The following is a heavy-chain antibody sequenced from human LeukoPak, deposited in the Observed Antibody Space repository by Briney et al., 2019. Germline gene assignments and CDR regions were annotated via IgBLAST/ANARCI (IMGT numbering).Heavy chain of an antibody. CDR1: GFTFNNYA. CDR2: IWYDGSNK. J-gene: IGHJ4*02. D-gene: IGHD6-19*01. Sequence: GGSLRLSCAASGFTFNNYAMHWVCQAPGKCLEWVAIIWYDGSNKYYADSVKGRFTISRDDSKNTLYLQMNSLRAEDTAVYYCARDINSGCPGDYWGQGTLVTVSS. V-gene: IGHV3-33*01. CDR3: ARDINSGCPGDY.